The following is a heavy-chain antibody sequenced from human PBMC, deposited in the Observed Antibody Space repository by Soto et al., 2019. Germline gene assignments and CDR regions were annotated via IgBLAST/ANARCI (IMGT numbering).Heavy chain of an antibody. CDR3: AREWGGDCTNAFYL. CDR2: LYSGAGT. J-gene: IGHJ3*01. Sequence: QLVESGGGLVQPGGSLRLSCAASGFTVSSNYMNWVRQAPVKGLEWLSVLYSGAGTYYADSVKDRFTISRDNSKNTLYLQLNSLRAYDTAIYYCAREWGGDCTNAFYLWGQVTMVTGSP. D-gene: IGHD2-21*01. V-gene: IGHV3-66*01. CDR1: GFTVSSNY.